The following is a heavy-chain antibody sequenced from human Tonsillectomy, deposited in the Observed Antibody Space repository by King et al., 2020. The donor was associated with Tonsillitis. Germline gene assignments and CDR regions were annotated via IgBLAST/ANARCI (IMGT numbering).Heavy chain of an antibody. CDR2: ISYSSSYI. D-gene: IGHD2-2*01. CDR3: ARGVLNTSWGMDV. CDR1: GFTFSSYN. Sequence: VQLVESGGGLVKPGGSLRLSCAASGFTFSSYNMNWVRQAPGKGLEWVSSISYSSSYIYYADSVKGRFTISRDNAKNSLHLQMNSLRAEDTAVYYCARGVLNTSWGMDVWGQGTTVTVSS. V-gene: IGHV3-21*01. J-gene: IGHJ6*02.